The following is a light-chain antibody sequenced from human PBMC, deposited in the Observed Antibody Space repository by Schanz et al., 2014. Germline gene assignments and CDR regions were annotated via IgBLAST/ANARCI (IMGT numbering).Light chain of an antibody. CDR1: SSDDGGYNY. CDR3: SSYTSSSTRV. Sequence: SALTQPASVSGSPGQSITISCTGTSSDDGGYNYVSWYQQHPGKAPKLMIYDVSNRPSGVFNRFSGSKSGNTASLTISGLQAEDEADYYCSSYTSSSTRVFGGGTKLTVL. CDR2: DVS. V-gene: IGLV2-14*01. J-gene: IGLJ3*02.